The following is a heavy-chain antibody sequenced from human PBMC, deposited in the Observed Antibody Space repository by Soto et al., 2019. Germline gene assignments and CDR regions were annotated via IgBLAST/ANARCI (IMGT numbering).Heavy chain of an antibody. D-gene: IGHD6-13*01. CDR2: ISYDGGNK. CDR3: AADPRPSGRAAAGLGRFDP. Sequence: GGSLRLSCAASGFTFSSYDMHWVRQAPGKGLEWVAVISYDGGNKYYADSVKGRCTISRDNSKHTLYLQMNSLGAEDKAVYYCAADPRPSGRAAAGLGRFDPWGQGNLVTVCS. J-gene: IGHJ5*02. CDR1: GFTFSSYD. V-gene: IGHV3-30-3*01.